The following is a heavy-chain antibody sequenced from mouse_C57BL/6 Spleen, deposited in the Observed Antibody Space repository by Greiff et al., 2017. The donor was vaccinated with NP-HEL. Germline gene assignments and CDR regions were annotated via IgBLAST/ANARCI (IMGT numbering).Heavy chain of an antibody. CDR2: IDPSDSET. Sequence: QVQLQQPGAELVRPGSSVKLSCKASGYTFTSYWMHWVKQRPIQGLEWIGNIDPSDSETHYNQKFKDKATLTVDKSSSTAYMQLSSLTSEDSAVYYCASGRGANWDYFDYWGQGTTLTVSS. D-gene: IGHD4-1*01. V-gene: IGHV1-52*01. CDR3: ASGRGANWDYFDY. CDR1: GYTFTSYW. J-gene: IGHJ2*01.